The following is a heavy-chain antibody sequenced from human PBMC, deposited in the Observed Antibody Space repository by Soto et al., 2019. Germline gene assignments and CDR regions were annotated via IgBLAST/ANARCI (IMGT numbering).Heavy chain of an antibody. J-gene: IGHJ4*02. V-gene: IGHV4-59*01. Sequence: SETLSLTCTVSGGSISSYYWIWIRQPPGKGLEWIGYIYYSGSTNYNPSLESRVTISVDTSKNQFSLKLSSVTAADTAVYYCARDFGTPYFDYWGQGTLVTVSS. CDR1: GGSISSYY. CDR2: IYYSGST. CDR3: ARDFGTPYFDY. D-gene: IGHD3-10*01.